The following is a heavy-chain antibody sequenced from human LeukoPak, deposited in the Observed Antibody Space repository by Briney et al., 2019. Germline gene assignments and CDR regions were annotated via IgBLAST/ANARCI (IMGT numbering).Heavy chain of an antibody. J-gene: IGHJ6*04. CDR2: IYRGGPT. CDR1: GFTITNNY. V-gene: IGHV3-53*01. Sequence: GGSLRLSCAASGFTITNNYMSWVRLAPGKGLEWISAIYRGGPTYYVDSVKGRFTISRDNSKNMVHLQMNGLTPEDTAVYYCARDPTGASVWGKGTTVTVSS. D-gene: IGHD1-14*01. CDR3: ARDPTGASV.